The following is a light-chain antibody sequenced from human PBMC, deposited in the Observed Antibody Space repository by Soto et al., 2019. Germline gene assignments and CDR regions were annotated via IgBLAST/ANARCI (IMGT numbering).Light chain of an antibody. V-gene: IGLV2-8*01. CDR2: EVS. CDR3: SSNAGSNNLV. J-gene: IGLJ2*01. CDR1: SSDVGGYNY. Sequence: QSALTQPPSASGSPGQSVTISCTGTSSDVGGYNYVSWYQQHPGKAPKLMIYEVSKRPSGVPDRFSASKSGNTASLTVSGLHAEDEADYYCSSNAGSNNLVFGGGNKLTVL.